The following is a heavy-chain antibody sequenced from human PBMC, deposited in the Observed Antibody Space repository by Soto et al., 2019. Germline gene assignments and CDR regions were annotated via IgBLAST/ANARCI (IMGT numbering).Heavy chain of an antibody. D-gene: IGHD1-1*01. CDR2: TYYRSKWYN. CDR1: GDSVSSNSAA. CDR3: ASQTGTVYNWFDP. J-gene: IGHJ5*02. V-gene: IGHV6-1*01. Sequence: SQTLSLTCAISGDSVSSNSAAWNCIRQSPSRGLEWLGRTYYRSKWYNDYAVSVKSRITINPDTSKNQFSLQLNSVTPEDTAVYYCASQTGTVYNWFDPWGQGTLVTVS.